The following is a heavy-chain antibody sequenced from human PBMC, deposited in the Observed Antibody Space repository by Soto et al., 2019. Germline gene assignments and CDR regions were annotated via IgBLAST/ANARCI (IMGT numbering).Heavy chain of an antibody. V-gene: IGHV3-23*01. CDR3: AKLAVADPKGYYFDY. D-gene: IGHD6-19*01. CDR2: ISGSGGST. Sequence: GGSLRLSCEASGFMFNHYAMAWVRQTPGKGLEWVSAISGSGGSTYYADSVKGRFTISRDNSKNTLYLQMNSLRAEDTAVYYCAKLAVADPKGYYFDYWGQGTLVTVSS. CDR1: GFMFNHYA. J-gene: IGHJ4*02.